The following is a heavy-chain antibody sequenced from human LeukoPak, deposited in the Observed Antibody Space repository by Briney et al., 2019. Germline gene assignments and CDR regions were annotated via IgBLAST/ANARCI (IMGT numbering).Heavy chain of an antibody. CDR2: IWYDGRDK. CDR1: GFTFSSYG. J-gene: IGHJ4*02. D-gene: IGHD4-17*01. V-gene: IGHV3-33*01. Sequence: GGSLRLSCAASGFTFSSYGMHWVRQAPGKGLEWVAVIWYDGRDKYYADSVKGRFTISRDNSKNTLYLQMNSLRAEDTAVYYCARDHRTTVTVYYFDYWGQGTLVTASS. CDR3: ARDHRTTVTVYYFDY.